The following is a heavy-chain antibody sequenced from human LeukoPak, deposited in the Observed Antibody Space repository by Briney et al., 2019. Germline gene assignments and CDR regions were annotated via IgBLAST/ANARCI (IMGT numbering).Heavy chain of an antibody. V-gene: IGHV4-34*01. Sequence: SETLSLTCAVYGGSFSGYYWSWIRQPPGKGLEWIGEINHSGSTNYNPSLKSRVTISVDTSKNQFSLKLSSVTAADTAVYYCARAESITIFGVVNFDYWGQGTLVTVSS. CDR3: ARAESITIFGVVNFDY. D-gene: IGHD3-3*01. CDR2: INHSGST. CDR1: GGSFSGYY. J-gene: IGHJ4*02.